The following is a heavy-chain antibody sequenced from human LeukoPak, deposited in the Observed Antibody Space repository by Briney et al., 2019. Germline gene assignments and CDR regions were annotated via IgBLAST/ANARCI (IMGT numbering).Heavy chain of an antibody. J-gene: IGHJ4*02. Sequence: GGSLRLSCTASGFIFSNFEMNWVRQSPGKGLQWVAYINSGATSEYYADSVEGRFTISRDNAKNSLYLQMNSLGVQDTAIYYCARVICTGGSCFQNDYWGQGTLVTVSS. D-gene: IGHD2-8*02. V-gene: IGHV3-48*03. CDR2: INSGATSE. CDR1: GFIFSNFE. CDR3: ARVICTGGSCFQNDY.